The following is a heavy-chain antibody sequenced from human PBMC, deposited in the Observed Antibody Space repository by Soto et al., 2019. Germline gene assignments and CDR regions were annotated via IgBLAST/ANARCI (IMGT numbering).Heavy chain of an antibody. CDR2: IDPSDSDT. D-gene: IGHD5-18*01. CDR1: GYIFTSYW. CDR3: ARTPRGFSYGNS. Sequence: EVQLVQSGAEVKKPGESLTISCKSSGYIFTSYWISWVRQMPGKGLERMGRIDPSDSDTKYSPSLQGHVTISADKSISTAYLQCSSLRASDTAMYYCARTPRGFSYGNSWGQGTLVTVSS. V-gene: IGHV5-10-1*01. J-gene: IGHJ1*01.